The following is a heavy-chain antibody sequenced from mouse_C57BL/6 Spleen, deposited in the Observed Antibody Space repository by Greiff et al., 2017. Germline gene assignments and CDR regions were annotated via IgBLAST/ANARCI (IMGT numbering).Heavy chain of an antibody. CDR3: ARYYSNFDY. V-gene: IGHV7-3*01. J-gene: IGHJ2*01. CDR1: GFTFTDYY. CDR2: IRNKANGYTT. D-gene: IGHD2-5*01. Sequence: EVKLMESGGGLVQPGGSLSLSCAASGFTFTDYYMSWVRQPPGQALEWLGFIRNKANGYTTEYSASVKGRFTISRDNSQSILYLQMNALGAEDSATYYCARYYSNFDYWGQGTTLTVSS.